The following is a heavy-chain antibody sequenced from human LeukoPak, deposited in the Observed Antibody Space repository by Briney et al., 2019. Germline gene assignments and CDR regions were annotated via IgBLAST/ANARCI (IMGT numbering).Heavy chain of an antibody. D-gene: IGHD1-1*01. J-gene: IGHJ3*02. Sequence: GSLRLSCAASGFTFSSYAMSWIRQPAGKGLEWIGRIYTSGSTNYNPSLKSRVTMSVVTSKNQFSLKLSSVTAADTAVYYCARLEAGNAFDIWGQGTMVTVSS. CDR3: ARLEAGNAFDI. CDR1: GFTFSSYA. CDR2: IYTSGST. V-gene: IGHV4-4*07.